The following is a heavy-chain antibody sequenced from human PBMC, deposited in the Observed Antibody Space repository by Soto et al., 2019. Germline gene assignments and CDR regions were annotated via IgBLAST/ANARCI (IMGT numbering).Heavy chain of an antibody. CDR2: IYPGDPDT. Sequence: XESLNISCKGCGYSFTSYWIGWVRQMPGKGLEWMGIIYPGDPDTRYSPSFQGQVTISADKSISTAYLQWSSLKASDTAMYYCARLRGYCSSTSCPYYYYGMDVWGQGTTVTVSS. CDR1: GYSFTSYW. V-gene: IGHV5-51*01. J-gene: IGHJ6*02. D-gene: IGHD2-2*01. CDR3: ARLRGYCSSTSCPYYYYGMDV.